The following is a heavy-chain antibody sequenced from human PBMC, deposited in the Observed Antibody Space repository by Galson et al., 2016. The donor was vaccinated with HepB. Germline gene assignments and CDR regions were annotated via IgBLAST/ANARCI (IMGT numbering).Heavy chain of an antibody. Sequence: SLRLSCAASGFTFSNYAISWVRQAPGKGLEWVSGIGGSDGTTYYADSVKGRFTISRDNCKNTLYLQMNSLRAEDTAVYYRAKGEYYYGSGVFFYLGYWGQGTLVPVSS. CDR1: GFTFSNYA. V-gene: IGHV3-23*01. J-gene: IGHJ4*02. D-gene: IGHD3-10*01. CDR3: AKGEYYYGSGVFFYLGY. CDR2: IGGSDGTT.